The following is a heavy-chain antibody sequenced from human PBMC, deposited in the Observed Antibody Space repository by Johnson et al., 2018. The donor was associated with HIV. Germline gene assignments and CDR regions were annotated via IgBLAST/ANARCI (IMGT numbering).Heavy chain of an antibody. CDR3: ARGRYSSSWYVGGLDAFDI. CDR2: ISYDGSNE. CDR1: GFAFSSFA. D-gene: IGHD6-13*01. Sequence: QVQLVESGGGVVQPGRSLRLSCAASGFAFSSFAVHWVRQAPGKGLEWVAVISYDGSNEYFADSVKGRFTISRDNSNNTLYLQMNSLRTEDTAMYYCARGRYSSSWYVGGLDAFDIWGQGTMVTVSS. J-gene: IGHJ3*02. V-gene: IGHV3-30-3*01.